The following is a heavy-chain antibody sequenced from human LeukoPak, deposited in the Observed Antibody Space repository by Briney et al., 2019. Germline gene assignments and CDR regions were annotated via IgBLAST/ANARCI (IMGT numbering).Heavy chain of an antibody. Sequence: PGRSLRLSCAASGFTLSSYAMSWVRQAPGKGLEWVSAISGSGGSTYYADSVQGRFTISRDNSKNTLYLQMNSLRAEDTAVYYCAKEGGSYYSWYFDLWGRGTLVTVSS. CDR3: AKEGGSYYSWYFDL. J-gene: IGHJ2*01. CDR1: GFTLSSYA. D-gene: IGHD1-26*01. CDR2: ISGSGGST. V-gene: IGHV3-23*01.